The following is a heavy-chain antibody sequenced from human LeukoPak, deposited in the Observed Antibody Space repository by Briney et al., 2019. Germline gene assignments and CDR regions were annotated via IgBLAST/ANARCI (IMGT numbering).Heavy chain of an antibody. CDR1: GGSFSGYY. CDR2: INHSGST. CDR3: ARSSGLRDY. V-gene: IGHV4-34*01. D-gene: IGHD5-12*01. J-gene: IGHJ4*02. Sequence: MSSETLSLTRAVHGGSFSGYYWSWIRQPPGKGLEWIGEINHSGSTSYNPSLKSRVTISVDTSKNQFSLKLSSVTAADTAVYYCARSSGLRDYWGQGTLVTVSS.